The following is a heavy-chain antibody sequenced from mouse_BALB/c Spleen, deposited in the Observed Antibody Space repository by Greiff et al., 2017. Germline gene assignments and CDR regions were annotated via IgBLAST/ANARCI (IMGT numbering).Heavy chain of an antibody. J-gene: IGHJ4*01. V-gene: IGHV1-54*01. CDR2: INPGSGGT. Sequence: VQLVESGAELVRPGTSVKVSCKASGYAFTNYLIEWVKQRPGQGLEWIGVINPGSGGTNYNEKFKGKATLTADKSSSTAYMQLSSLTSDDSAVYFCARSYDGFYYAMDYWGQGTSVTVSS. D-gene: IGHD2-3*01. CDR1: GYAFTNYL. CDR3: ARSYDGFYYAMDY.